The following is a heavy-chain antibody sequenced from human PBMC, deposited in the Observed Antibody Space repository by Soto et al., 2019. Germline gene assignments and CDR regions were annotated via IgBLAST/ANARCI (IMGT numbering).Heavy chain of an antibody. CDR3: ARGGVGFLEWCPSGY. Sequence: GASVKVSFKASGYTFTSYYMHWVRQAPGQGLEWMGIINPSGGSTSYAQKFQGRVTMTRDTSTSTVYMELSSLRSEDTAVYYCARGGVGFLEWCPSGYWGQGTLVTVSS. J-gene: IGHJ4*02. CDR2: INPSGGST. V-gene: IGHV1-46*01. CDR1: GYTFTSYY. D-gene: IGHD3-3*01.